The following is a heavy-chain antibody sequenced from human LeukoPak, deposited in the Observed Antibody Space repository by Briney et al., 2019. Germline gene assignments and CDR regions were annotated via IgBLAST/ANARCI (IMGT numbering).Heavy chain of an antibody. J-gene: IGHJ4*02. V-gene: IGHV3-15*01. CDR3: ATDLSYYDILTGSEY. CDR1: GFTFSNAW. D-gene: IGHD3-9*01. CDR2: IKSKTDGGTT. Sequence: GGSLRLSCAASGFTFSNAWMSWVRQAPGQGLEWVGLIKSKTDGGTTDYAAPVKGRFTISRDDSKNTLYLQMNSLKTEDTAVYYCATDLSYYDILTGSEYWGQGTLVTVSS.